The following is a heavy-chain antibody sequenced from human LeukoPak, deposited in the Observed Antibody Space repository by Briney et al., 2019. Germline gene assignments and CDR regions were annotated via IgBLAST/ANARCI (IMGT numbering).Heavy chain of an antibody. CDR2: ISYSGSF. Sequence: WEPLSLTCTVSGDSLDIYYWSWIRQTPGKGLEWISYISYSGSFNYNPTLQSPVTTSIDTSKNQFYLVLTFVTAADTAVYSGARFVPVGTHTNSPEFDYWGQGTLVTVYS. CDR3: ARFVPVGTHTNSPEFDY. D-gene: IGHD2-21*02. J-gene: IGHJ4*02. CDR1: GDSLDIYY. V-gene: IGHV4-59*01.